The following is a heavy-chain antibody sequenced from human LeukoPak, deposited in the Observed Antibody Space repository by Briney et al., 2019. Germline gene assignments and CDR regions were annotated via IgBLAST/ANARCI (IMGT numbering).Heavy chain of an antibody. CDR1: GFTVSSSF. CDR3: AREVISTPSYFDY. D-gene: IGHD2-2*01. J-gene: IGHJ4*02. CDR2: IHRDDKT. V-gene: IGHV3-53*01. Sequence: PGGSLRLSCAASGFTVSSSFIYWVRRAPGKGLEWVSFIHRDDKTYYADSVKGRFTMSRDSSKNTLYLQMNSQGADDTAVYYCAREVISTPSYFDYWGQGILVTVSS.